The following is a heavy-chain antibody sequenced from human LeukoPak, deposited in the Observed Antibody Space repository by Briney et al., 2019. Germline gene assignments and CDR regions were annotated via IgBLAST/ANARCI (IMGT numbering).Heavy chain of an antibody. CDR1: GGTFSSYA. J-gene: IGHJ6*04. D-gene: IGHD3-9*01. CDR2: IIPIFGTA. V-gene: IGHV1-69*13. Sequence: SVKVSCKASGGTFSSYAISWVRQAPGQGLEWMGGIIPIFGTANYAQKFQGRVTITADESTSTAYMELSSPRSEDTAVYYCARGNLERTYYDILTGTYGMDVWGKGTTVTVSS. CDR3: ARGNLERTYYDILTGTYGMDV.